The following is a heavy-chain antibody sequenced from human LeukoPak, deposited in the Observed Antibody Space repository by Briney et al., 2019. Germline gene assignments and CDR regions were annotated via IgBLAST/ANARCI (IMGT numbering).Heavy chain of an antibody. CDR2: ISGSGGST. D-gene: IGHD6-13*01. J-gene: IGHJ4*02. Sequence: GGSLRLSCAASGFSFSSYAMSWVRQAPGKGLEWVSVISGSGGSTNYAASVKGRFTMSRDNSQSTLYLQMNSLRVEDTAVYYCAKASEEVRGYFDYWGQGTLVTVSS. CDR3: AKASEEVRGYFDY. CDR1: GFSFSSYA. V-gene: IGHV3-23*01.